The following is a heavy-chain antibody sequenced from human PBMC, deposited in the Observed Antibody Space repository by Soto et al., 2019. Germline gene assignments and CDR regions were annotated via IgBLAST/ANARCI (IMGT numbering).Heavy chain of an antibody. CDR3: ARESYDSSRCSAAFDL. CDR1: GGSISSGGYY. D-gene: IGHD3-22*01. J-gene: IGHJ3*01. Sequence: PSETLSLTCTVSGGSISSGGYYWSWIRQHPGKGLEWIGYIYYSGSTYYNPSLKSRVTISVDTSKNQFSLKLSSVTAADTAVYYCARESYDSSRCSAAFDLWSPGTMVTAS. CDR2: IYYSGST. V-gene: IGHV4-31*03.